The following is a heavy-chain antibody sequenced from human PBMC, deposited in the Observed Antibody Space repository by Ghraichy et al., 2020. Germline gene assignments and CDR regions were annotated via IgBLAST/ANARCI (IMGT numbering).Heavy chain of an antibody. CDR2: IYYSGST. J-gene: IGHJ5*02. D-gene: IGHD3-9*01. Sequence: SETLSLTCTVSGGSISSSNYYWGWIRQPPGKGLEWIVSIYYSGSTYYSPSLKHRVTISVDTSKNQFSLRLSSVTTADTAVYYCTKTYYDILTASFDPWGQGTLVTVSS. CDR3: TKTYYDILTASFDP. V-gene: IGHV4-39*01. CDR1: GGSISSSNYY.